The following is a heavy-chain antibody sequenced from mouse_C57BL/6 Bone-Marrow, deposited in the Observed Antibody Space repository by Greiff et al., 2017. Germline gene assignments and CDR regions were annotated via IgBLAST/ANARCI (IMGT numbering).Heavy chain of an antibody. CDR2: IDPENGDT. D-gene: IGHD1-3*01. Sequence: EVQLQQSGAELVRPGASVKLSCTASGFTFKDYYMHWVKQRPEQGLEWIGWIDPENGDTEYASKFQGKATITADTSSNTAYLQLSSLTSEDTAVYYCTTIPSAFFAYWGRGTLVTVSA. V-gene: IGHV14-4*01. CDR1: GFTFKDYY. J-gene: IGHJ3*01. CDR3: TTIPSAFFAY.